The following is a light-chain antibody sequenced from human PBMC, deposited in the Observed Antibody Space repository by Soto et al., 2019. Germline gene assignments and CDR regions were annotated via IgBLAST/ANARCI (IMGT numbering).Light chain of an antibody. CDR2: EVT. CDR1: SSDVGGYNY. V-gene: IGLV2-14*01. CDR3: SSYKSSSTCV. Sequence: QSVLTQPASVSGSPGQSITISCTGTSSDVGGYNYVAWYQQHLGKAPKLLISEVTDRPSGVSNRFSGSKSGNTASLTISALQDDQEADYYCSSYKSSSTCVFGPGTKVTV. J-gene: IGLJ1*01.